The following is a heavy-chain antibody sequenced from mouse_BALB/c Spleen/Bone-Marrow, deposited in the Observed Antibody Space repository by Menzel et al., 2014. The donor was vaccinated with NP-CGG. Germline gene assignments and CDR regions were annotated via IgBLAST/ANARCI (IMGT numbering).Heavy chain of an antibody. D-gene: IGHD1-1*01. V-gene: IGHV5-9-3*01. Sequence: VQLQQSGGGLVKPGGSLKLSCAASGFTFSSYAMSWVRQTPEKRLEWVATISSGGSYTYYPDSVKGRFTISRDNAKNTLYLQMSSLRSEDTAMYYCARQLLRYYFDYWGQGTTLTVSS. CDR1: GFTFSSYA. CDR2: ISSGGSYT. CDR3: ARQLLRYYFDY. J-gene: IGHJ2*01.